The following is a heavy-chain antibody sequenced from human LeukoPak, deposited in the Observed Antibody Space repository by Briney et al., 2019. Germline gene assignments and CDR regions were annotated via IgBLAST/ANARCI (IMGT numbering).Heavy chain of an antibody. CDR1: GLTFSGSD. CDR2: IRSKSNAYAT. Sequence: GGSLRLSCAASGLTFSGSDMHWVRQASGKGLEWVGRIRSKSNAYATAYAASVKGRFTISRDDSENTAYLQMNSLNTEDTAVYYCISRYHVPGSYYAYWGQGTLVTVSS. J-gene: IGHJ4*02. V-gene: IGHV3-73*01. CDR3: ISRYHVPGSYYAY. D-gene: IGHD3-10*01.